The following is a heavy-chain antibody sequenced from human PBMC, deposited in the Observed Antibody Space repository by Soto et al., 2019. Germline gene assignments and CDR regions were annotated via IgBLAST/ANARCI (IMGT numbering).Heavy chain of an antibody. CDR3: AREIAARL. Sequence: EVQLVESGGGLVQPGGSLRLSCADSGFTFSSYWMSWFRQAPGKGLEWVANIKQDGSEENYVDSVKGRFTISRDNAKNALYLQMNSLRVEDTAVYYCAREIAARLWGKGTTVTVSS. CDR1: GFTFSSYW. D-gene: IGHD6-6*01. J-gene: IGHJ6*04. CDR2: IKQDGSEE. V-gene: IGHV3-7*01.